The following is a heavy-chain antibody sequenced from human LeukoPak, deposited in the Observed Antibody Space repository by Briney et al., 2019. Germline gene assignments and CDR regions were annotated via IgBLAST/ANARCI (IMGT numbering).Heavy chain of an antibody. CDR1: GGSISSYY. CDR2: IYTSGST. CDR3: ARQGARWFDP. J-gene: IGHJ5*02. V-gene: IGHV4-4*09. Sequence: SETLSLTCTVSGGSISSYYWSWIRQPPGKGLEWIGYIYTSGSTNYNPSLKSRVTISVDTSKNQFSLKLSSVTAADTAVYYCARQGARWFDPWGQGTQVTVSS.